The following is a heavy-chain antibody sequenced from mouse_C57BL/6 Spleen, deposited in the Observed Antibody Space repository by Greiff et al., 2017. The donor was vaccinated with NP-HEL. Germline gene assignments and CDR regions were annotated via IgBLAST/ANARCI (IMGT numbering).Heavy chain of an antibody. V-gene: IGHV1-64*01. J-gene: IGHJ2*01. Sequence: QVQLQQSGAELVKPGASVKLSCKASGYTFTSYWMHWVKQRPGQGLEWIGMIHPNSGSTNYNEKFKSKATLTVDKSSSTAYMQLSSLTSEDSAVYYCASWGDWDDFDYWGQGTTLTVSS. CDR3: ASWGDWDDFDY. CDR1: GYTFTSYW. CDR2: IHPNSGST. D-gene: IGHD4-1*01.